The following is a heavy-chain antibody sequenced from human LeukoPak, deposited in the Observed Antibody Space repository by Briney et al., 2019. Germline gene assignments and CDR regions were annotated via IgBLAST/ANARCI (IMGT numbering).Heavy chain of an antibody. V-gene: IGHV1-3*01. CDR2: INAGNGNT. Sequence: ASVKVSCKASGYTFTSYAMHWVRQAPGQRLEWMGWINAGNGNTKYSQKFQGRVTITRDTSASTAYMELSSLRPEDTAVYYCARVSFGAAAGPSFDYWGQGTLVTVSS. D-gene: IGHD6-13*01. CDR1: GYTFTSYA. J-gene: IGHJ4*02. CDR3: ARVSFGAAAGPSFDY.